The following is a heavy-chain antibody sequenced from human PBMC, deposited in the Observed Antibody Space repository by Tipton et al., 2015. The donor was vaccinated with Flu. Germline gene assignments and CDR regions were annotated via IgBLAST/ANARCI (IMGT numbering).Heavy chain of an antibody. D-gene: IGHD4-17*01. V-gene: IGHV1-69*12. CDR1: GGTFSSYA. CDR3: ASLTRNDYGDDDAFDI. J-gene: IGHJ3*02. CDR2: IIPIFGTA. Sequence: QVQLVQSGAEVKKPGSSVKVSCKASGGTFSSYAISWVRQAPGQGLEWMGGIIPIFGTANYAQKFQGRVTITADESTSTAYMELSSLRSEDTAVYYCASLTRNDYGDDDAFDIWGQGTMVTVSS.